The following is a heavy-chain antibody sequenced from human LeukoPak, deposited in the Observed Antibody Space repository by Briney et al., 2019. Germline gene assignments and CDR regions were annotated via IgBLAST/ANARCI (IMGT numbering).Heavy chain of an antibody. J-gene: IGHJ5*02. CDR3: ARPVGGWFDP. CDR2: VNLSGVT. Sequence: PSETLSLTCAVYGGSFSGYYWSWVRQPPGMGLEWIGEVNLSGVTNYNPSLKSRITMPLDTSKNHFSLKLSSVTAADTAVYYCARPVGGWFDPWGQGTLVTVS. CDR1: GGSFSGYY. V-gene: IGHV4-34*01. D-gene: IGHD3-16*01.